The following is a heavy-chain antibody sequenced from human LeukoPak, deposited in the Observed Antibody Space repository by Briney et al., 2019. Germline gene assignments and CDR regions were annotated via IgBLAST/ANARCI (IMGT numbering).Heavy chain of an antibody. CDR2: IYHSGST. Sequence: SETLSLTCAVSGYSISSGYYWGWIRQPPGKGLEWIGSIYHSGSTYYSPSLKSRVTISVDTSKNQFSLKLSSVTAADTAVYYCARLACSSTSCYDYWGQGTLVTVSS. J-gene: IGHJ4*02. D-gene: IGHD2-2*01. V-gene: IGHV4-38-2*01. CDR1: GYSISSGYY. CDR3: ARLACSSTSCYDY.